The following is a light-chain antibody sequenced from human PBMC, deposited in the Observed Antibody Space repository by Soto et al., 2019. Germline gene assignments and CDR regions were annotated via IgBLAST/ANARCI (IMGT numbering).Light chain of an antibody. CDR2: KIS. CDR1: QSLVHSDGNTY. CDR3: MHTTRLPPYT. J-gene: IGKJ2*01. V-gene: IGKV2-24*01. Sequence: DIVMTQTPLSSPVTLGQPASISCRSSQSLVHSDGNTYLSWLQQRPGQPPRRLIYKISKRFSGVPDRLSGSGTGTDFTLKISRVEAEDVGVYYCMHTTRLPPYTFGQGTKLEIK.